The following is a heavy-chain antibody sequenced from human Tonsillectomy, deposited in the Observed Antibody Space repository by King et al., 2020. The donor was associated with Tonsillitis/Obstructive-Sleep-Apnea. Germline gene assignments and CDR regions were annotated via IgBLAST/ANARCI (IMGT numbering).Heavy chain of an antibody. CDR1: GFTFSSYD. V-gene: IGHV3-30*18. J-gene: IGHJ6*02. Sequence: VQLVESGGGVVQPGRSLRLSCAASGFTFSSYDIHWVRQAPGKGLEWVAVISYDGTNKYYADSVKGRFTISRDNSKNTLYLQMNSLRAEDTAVYYCAKGYYDFWSGYPNYYYGMDVWGQGTTVTVSS. CDR3: AKGYYDFWSGYPNYYYGMDV. D-gene: IGHD3-3*01. CDR2: ISYDGTNK.